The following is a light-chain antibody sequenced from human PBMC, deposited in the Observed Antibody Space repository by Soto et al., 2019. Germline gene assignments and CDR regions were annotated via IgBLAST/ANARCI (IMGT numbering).Light chain of an antibody. CDR1: QTLSSR. CDR2: DVS. J-gene: IGKJ4*01. Sequence: DIQMTQSPSTLSASVGAGVTITSRASQTLSSRLAWYQKKPGKAPKLLLYDVSNFESGVPSRFSGSGSGTEFTLAISRLQPDDCATYYCQQYKSYSPTFGGGTKVEIK. CDR3: QQYKSYSPT. V-gene: IGKV1-5*01.